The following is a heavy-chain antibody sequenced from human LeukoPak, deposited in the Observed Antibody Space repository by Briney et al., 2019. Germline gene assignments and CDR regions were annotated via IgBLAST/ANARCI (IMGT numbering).Heavy chain of an antibody. Sequence: PGRSLRLSCAASGFTFSSYAIHWVRQAPGKGLEWVAVISNDGINKYYGDSVKGRFTISRDNSKNTLYLQMNSLRAEDTAVYYCGRARPDYDILTGFLDYWGQGTLVTVSS. CDR2: ISNDGINK. J-gene: IGHJ4*02. CDR3: GRARPDYDILTGFLDY. V-gene: IGHV3-30-3*01. CDR1: GFTFSSYA. D-gene: IGHD3-9*01.